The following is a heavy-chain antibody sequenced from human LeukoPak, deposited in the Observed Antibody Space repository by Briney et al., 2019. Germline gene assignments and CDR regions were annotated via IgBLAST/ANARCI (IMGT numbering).Heavy chain of an antibody. V-gene: IGHV3-21*04. CDR1: GFTFSSYS. Sequence: GGSLRLSCAASGFTFSSYSMNWVRQAPGKGLEWVSSISSSSSYIYYADSVKGRFTISRDNSKNTLYLQMNSLRAEDTAVYYCASYHTWDLDLREGYFQHWGQGTLVTVSS. CDR2: ISSSSSYI. D-gene: IGHD1-26*01. CDR3: ASYHTWDLDLREGYFQH. J-gene: IGHJ1*01.